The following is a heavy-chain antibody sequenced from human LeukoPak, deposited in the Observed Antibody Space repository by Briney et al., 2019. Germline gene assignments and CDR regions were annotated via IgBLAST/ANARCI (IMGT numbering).Heavy chain of an antibody. V-gene: IGHV3-7*01. CDR2: IKQDGSEK. J-gene: IGHJ4*02. D-gene: IGHD1-26*01. CDR1: GFTFSSYW. CDR3: ARSIVGATRYSDY. Sequence: GGSLRLSCAASGFTFSSYWMSWVRQAPGKGLEWVANIKQDGSEKYYVDSVKGRFTISRDNAKNSLYLQMNSLRAEDTAVYYCARSIVGATRYSDYWGQGTLVTVSS.